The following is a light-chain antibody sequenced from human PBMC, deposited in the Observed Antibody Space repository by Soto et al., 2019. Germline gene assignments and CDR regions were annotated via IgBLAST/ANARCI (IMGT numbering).Light chain of an antibody. CDR2: GAT. CDR3: QNYYSAPET. CDR1: QGIGTY. Sequence: DIQMTQSPSSLSASIGDRVTIACRASQGIGTYLAWYQQKPGKVPKVLIYGATALHSGVPSRFSGSGSGAEFTLAITNVQPEYVATYYCQNYYSAPETFGQGTKVEIK. V-gene: IGKV1-27*01. J-gene: IGKJ1*01.